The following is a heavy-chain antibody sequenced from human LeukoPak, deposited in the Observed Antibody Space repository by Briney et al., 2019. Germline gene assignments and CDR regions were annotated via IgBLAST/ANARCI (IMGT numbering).Heavy chain of an antibody. CDR2: ISIYSGNT. J-gene: IGHJ4*02. Sequence: GESLKISCKASGYTFTSHGLSWARQAPGQGLEWMGWISIYSGNTNYAQKFQDRISMTTNTSTSTAYMELRSLKSDDTAVYYCARDPGGTWGFDYWGQGALVTVSS. CDR3: ARDPGGTWGFDY. V-gene: IGHV1-18*01. D-gene: IGHD7-27*01. CDR1: GYTFTSHG.